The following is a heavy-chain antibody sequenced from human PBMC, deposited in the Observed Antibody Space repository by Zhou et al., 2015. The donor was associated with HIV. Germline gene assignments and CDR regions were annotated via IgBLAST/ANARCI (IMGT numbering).Heavy chain of an antibody. CDR3: AKDHQWPGGYFDF. Sequence: EVQLVESGGGLVQPGRSLRLSCAVSGFTFDDYAMHWVRQPPGKGLEWVSSVSWNSGTKGYADSVKGRFTISRDNSKNTLYLQMNSLRVEDTAIYFCAKDHQWPGGYFDFWGQGALVTVSA. J-gene: IGHJ4*02. CDR1: GFTFDDYA. D-gene: IGHD6-19*01. CDR2: VSWNSGTK. V-gene: IGHV3-9*01.